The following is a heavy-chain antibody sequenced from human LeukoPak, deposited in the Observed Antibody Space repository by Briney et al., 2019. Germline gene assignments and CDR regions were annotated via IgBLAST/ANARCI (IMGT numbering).Heavy chain of an antibody. CDR1: GYTFTSYG. D-gene: IGHD5-18*01. V-gene: IGHV1-18*01. CDR2: ISTYNDNT. Sequence: EASVKVSCKTSGYTFTSYGMSWVRQAPGQRLEWMGWISTYNDNTNYAQKFRGRVTMTTDTSTSTVYMELRSLRSDDTAIYYCARQVDTTMALPDYWGQGTLLTVCS. CDR3: ARQVDTTMALPDY. J-gene: IGHJ4*02.